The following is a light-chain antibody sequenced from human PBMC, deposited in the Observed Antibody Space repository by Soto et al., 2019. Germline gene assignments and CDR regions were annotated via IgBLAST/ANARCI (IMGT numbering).Light chain of an antibody. Sequence: QSVLTQPPSVSGAPGQRVTISGTGSSSNIGAGYDVHWYQQLPGTAPKLPIYGNSNRPSGVPDRFSGSKSGTSASLAITGLQAEDEADYSCQSYDSSLSGYVFGTGTKLTVL. CDR2: GNS. J-gene: IGLJ1*01. V-gene: IGLV1-40*01. CDR1: SSNIGAGYD. CDR3: QSYDSSLSGYV.